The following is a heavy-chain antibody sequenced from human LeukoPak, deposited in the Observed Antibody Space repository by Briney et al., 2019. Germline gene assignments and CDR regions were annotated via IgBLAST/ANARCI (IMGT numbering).Heavy chain of an antibody. D-gene: IGHD1-1*01. J-gene: IGHJ4*02. CDR1: GGSISSSSYY. V-gene: IGHV4-39*07. Sequence: SETLSLTCTVSGGSISSSSYYWGWIRQPPGKGLEWIGSIYYSGSTYYNPSLKSRVTISVDTSKNQFSLKLSSVTAADTAVYYCARATGPYYFDYWGQGTLVTVSS. CDR2: IYYSGST. CDR3: ARATGPYYFDY.